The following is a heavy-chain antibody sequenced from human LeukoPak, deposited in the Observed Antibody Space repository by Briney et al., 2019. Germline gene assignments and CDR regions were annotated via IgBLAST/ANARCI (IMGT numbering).Heavy chain of an antibody. CDR3: ARGIGTSYDSSRDAFDI. D-gene: IGHD3-22*01. V-gene: IGHV4-61*02. CDR2: IYSPGTN. J-gene: IGHJ3*02. CDR1: AGSINSGDYY. Sequence: SETLSLTCTVSAGSINSGDYYWSWIRQPAGKGLEWIGRIYSPGTNYNYNPSVKSRVTISIDTSKNQFSLKLTSVTTADTAVYYCARGIGTSYDSSRDAFDIWGQGTMVTVSS.